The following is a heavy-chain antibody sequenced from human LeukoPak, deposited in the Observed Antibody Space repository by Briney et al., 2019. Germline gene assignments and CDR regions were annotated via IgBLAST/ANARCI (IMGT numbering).Heavy chain of an antibody. CDR2: IYYSGST. D-gene: IGHD4-17*01. V-gene: IGHV4-39*01. CDR3: ARHRRSRFDY. Sequence: SETLSLTCTVSGGSISGSTYYWGWIRQPPGKGLEWIGSIYYSGSTYYNSSLKSRVTISVDTSKNQFSLRLISVTAADTAVYYCARHRRSRFDYWGQGTLVMVSS. CDR1: GGSISGSTYY. J-gene: IGHJ4*02.